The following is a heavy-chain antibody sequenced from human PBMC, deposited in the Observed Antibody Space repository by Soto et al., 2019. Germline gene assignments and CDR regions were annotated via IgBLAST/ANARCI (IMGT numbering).Heavy chain of an antibody. CDR2: INPNSGGT. CDR1: GYTFTGYY. Sequence: QVQLVQSGAEVKKPGASVKVSCKASGYTFTGYYIHWVRQAPGQGLEWMGWINPNSGGTNYAQRFQGWVTMTRDRSISTAYMELSRLKSDDTAVYYCARVGGGLASLGYYGMDVWGQGTTVTVSS. D-gene: IGHD3-10*01. J-gene: IGHJ6*02. V-gene: IGHV1-2*04. CDR3: ARVGGGLASLGYYGMDV.